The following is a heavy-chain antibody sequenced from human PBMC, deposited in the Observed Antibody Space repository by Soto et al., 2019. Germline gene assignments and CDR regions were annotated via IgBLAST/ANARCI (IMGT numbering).Heavy chain of an antibody. V-gene: IGHV3-21*01. D-gene: IGHD2-15*01. CDR1: GFTFSSYS. CDR2: ISSSSSYI. Sequence: GGSLRLSCAASGFTFSSYSMNWVRQAPGKGLEWVSSISSSSSYIYYADSVKGRFTISRDNAKNSLYLQMNSLRAEDTAVYYCARDEDIVVVVAAIFDYWGQGTLVTVSS. CDR3: ARDEDIVVVVAAIFDY. J-gene: IGHJ4*02.